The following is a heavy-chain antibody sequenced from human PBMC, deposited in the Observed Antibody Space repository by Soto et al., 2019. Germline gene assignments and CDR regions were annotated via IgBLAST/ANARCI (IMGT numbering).Heavy chain of an antibody. Sequence: GGSLRLSCAASGFSFSDYYMDWVRQAPGKGLEWVGRNRNKANSYTTEYAASVKGRFIVSRDDSKNSLYLQMNSLRAEDTAVYYCARFYYDSSGYLPPPYYYYYGMDVWGQGTTVTVSS. CDR1: GFSFSDYY. J-gene: IGHJ6*02. CDR2: NRNKANSYTT. V-gene: IGHV3-72*01. CDR3: ARFYYDSSGYLPPPYYYYYGMDV. D-gene: IGHD3-22*01.